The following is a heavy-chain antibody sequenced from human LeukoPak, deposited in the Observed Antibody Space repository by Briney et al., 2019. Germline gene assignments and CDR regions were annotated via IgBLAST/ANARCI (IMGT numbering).Heavy chain of an antibody. CDR2: ISWNGKNI. CDR3: VTRPDVGMDV. V-gene: IGHV3-9*01. Sequence: GGSLRLSCAASGFTFDNHAMHWVRQAPGKGLEWVSGISWNGKNIGYADSVKGRFTISRDNAKNSLYLQMNSLRAEDTAVYYCVTRPDVGMDVWGQGTTVTVSS. J-gene: IGHJ6*02. CDR1: GFTFDNHA. D-gene: IGHD6-6*01.